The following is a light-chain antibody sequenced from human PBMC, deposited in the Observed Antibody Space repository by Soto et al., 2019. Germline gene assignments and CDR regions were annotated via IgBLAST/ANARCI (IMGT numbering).Light chain of an antibody. J-gene: IGLJ2*01. CDR2: DVS. Sequence: QSVLTQPASVSGSPGPSITISCTGTSSDVGGYNYVSWYQQHPGKAPKLMIYDVSNRPSGVSNRFSGSKSGNTGSLTISGLQAEDEAEDYCSSYTSSSTVVFGGGTTLTVL. CDR1: SSDVGGYNY. V-gene: IGLV2-14*01. CDR3: SSYTSSSTVV.